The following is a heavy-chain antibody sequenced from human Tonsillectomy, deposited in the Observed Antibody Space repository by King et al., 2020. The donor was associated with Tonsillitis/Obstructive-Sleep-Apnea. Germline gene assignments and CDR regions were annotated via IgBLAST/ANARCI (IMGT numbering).Heavy chain of an antibody. V-gene: IGHV3-30*04. CDR3: AKDREIKQWLVPWFAS. J-gene: IGHJ5*01. Sequence: VQLVESGGGVVQPGRFLRLSCAASGFTFSDYAMHWVRQAPGKGLEWVAVISYDGSNKYYADSVKGRFTISRDNSKNTLYLQIKSLKFEDTAVYYCAKDREIKQWLVPWFASWGQGNLVSVSS. CDR1: GFTFSDYA. D-gene: IGHD6-19*01. CDR2: ISYDGSNK.